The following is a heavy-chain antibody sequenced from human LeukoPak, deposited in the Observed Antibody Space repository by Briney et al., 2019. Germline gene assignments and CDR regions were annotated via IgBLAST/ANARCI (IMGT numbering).Heavy chain of an antibody. Sequence: SETLSLTCTVSGGSISSYYWSWIRQPPGKGLEWIGYIYYSGSTNYNPSLKSRVTISVDTSKNQFSLKLSSVTAADTAVYYCAGLGTGTTRGSFDYWGQGTLVTVSS. D-gene: IGHD1-7*01. CDR3: AGLGTGTTRGSFDY. CDR2: IYYSGST. V-gene: IGHV4-59*08. CDR1: GGSISSYY. J-gene: IGHJ4*02.